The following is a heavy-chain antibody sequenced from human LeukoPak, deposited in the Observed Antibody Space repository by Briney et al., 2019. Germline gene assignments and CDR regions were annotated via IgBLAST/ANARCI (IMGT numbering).Heavy chain of an antibody. CDR2: IYYSGST. Sequence: PSETLSLTCTVSGGSISSSSYYWGWIRQPPGKGLEWIGSIYYSGSTYYNPSLKSRVTISVDTSKNQFSLKLSSVTAADTAVYYCARDLGAVAGRGVDWGQGTLVTVSS. D-gene: IGHD6-19*01. V-gene: IGHV4-39*07. J-gene: IGHJ4*02. CDR3: ARDLGAVAGRGVD. CDR1: GGSISSSSYY.